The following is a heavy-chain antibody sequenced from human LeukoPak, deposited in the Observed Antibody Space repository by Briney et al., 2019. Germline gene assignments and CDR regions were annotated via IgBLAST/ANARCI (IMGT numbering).Heavy chain of an antibody. J-gene: IGHJ5*02. CDR1: GGSINSY. CDR2: IPGSGTI. Sequence: SETLSLTCTVSGGSINSYWSWIRQPARKGLEWIGRIPGSGTITYNPALQSRLSISIDTSNNQFSLKLMSVTAADTAVYYCARDSGTTGEVKFDPWGQGTLVTVSS. D-gene: IGHD3-10*01. CDR3: ARDSGTTGEVKFDP. V-gene: IGHV4-4*07.